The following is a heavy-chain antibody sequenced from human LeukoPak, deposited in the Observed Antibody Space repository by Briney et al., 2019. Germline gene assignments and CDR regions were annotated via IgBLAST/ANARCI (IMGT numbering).Heavy chain of an antibody. D-gene: IGHD2-8*01. Sequence: ASVKVSCKASGGTFSSYAISWVRQAPGQGLEWMGGIIPIFGTANYAQKFQGRVTITTDESTSTAYMELSSLRSEDTAVYYCARSDIVLQKGFDYWGQGTLVTVSS. J-gene: IGHJ4*02. CDR2: IIPIFGTA. CDR3: ARSDIVLQKGFDY. V-gene: IGHV1-69*05. CDR1: GGTFSSYA.